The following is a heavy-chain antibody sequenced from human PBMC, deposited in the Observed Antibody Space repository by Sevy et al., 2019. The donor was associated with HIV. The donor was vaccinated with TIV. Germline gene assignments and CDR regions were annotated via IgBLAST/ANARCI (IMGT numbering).Heavy chain of an antibody. V-gene: IGHV4-4*07. Sequence: SETLSLTCTVSGGSISGYYWSWIRQPAEKGLEWIGRIYTSGSTNYNPSLKSRVTMSVDTAKNQFSLRLTSVTAADTALYYCAREFPQSNIPVLSIDSWGQGTLVTVSS. D-gene: IGHD2-2*01. J-gene: IGHJ4*02. CDR3: AREFPQSNIPVLSIDS. CDR1: GGSISGYY. CDR2: IYTSGST.